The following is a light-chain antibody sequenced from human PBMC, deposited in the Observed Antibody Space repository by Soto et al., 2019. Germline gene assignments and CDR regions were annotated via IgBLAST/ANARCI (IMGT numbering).Light chain of an antibody. J-gene: IGKJ3*01. V-gene: IGKV3-20*01. CDR3: QHYGRSPGLFT. CDR1: QSVSHTY. CDR2: DAS. Sequence: EIVLTQSPGTLSLSPGERATLSCRASQSVSHTYLAWYQQKPGQAPRLLIYDASSRATGIPDRFGGSGSGTGFTLTISRLEPEDFAVYYCQHYGRSPGLFTFGPGTKVDIK.